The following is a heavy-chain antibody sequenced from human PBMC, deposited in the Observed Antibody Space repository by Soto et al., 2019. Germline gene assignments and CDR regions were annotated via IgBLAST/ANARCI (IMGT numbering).Heavy chain of an antibody. V-gene: IGHV1-69*01. CDR2: IIPIFGTA. Sequence: QVQPVQSGAEVKKPGSSVKVSCKASGGTFSSYAISWVRQAPGQGLEWMGGIIPIFGTANYAQKFQGRVTITAAESTSTAYMELSSLSYEDTAVDYCARSRGYSGYGVYGYWGQGTLVTVSS. D-gene: IGHD5-12*01. J-gene: IGHJ4*02. CDR3: ARSRGYSGYGVYGY. CDR1: GGTFSSYA.